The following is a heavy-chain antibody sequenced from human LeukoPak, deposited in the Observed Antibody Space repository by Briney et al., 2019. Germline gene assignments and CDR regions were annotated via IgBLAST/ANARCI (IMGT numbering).Heavy chain of an antibody. Sequence: ASVKVSCKTSGYTFSNYGISWVRQAPGQGLEWMGWITAYNGNRLYAQRFQGRITLTTDTSTSTSYMELGSLEYDDTAIYYCARDNDKVVDHWGQGTLVTVSS. CDR3: ARDNDKVVDH. J-gene: IGHJ4*01. V-gene: IGHV1-18*01. CDR2: ITAYNGNR. CDR1: GYTFSNYG. D-gene: IGHD1-1*01.